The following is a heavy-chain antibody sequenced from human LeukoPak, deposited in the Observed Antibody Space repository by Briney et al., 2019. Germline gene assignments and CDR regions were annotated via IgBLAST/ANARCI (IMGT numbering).Heavy chain of an antibody. Sequence: ASVKVSCKASGFTFTAYYMHWVRQAPGQGLEWMGWINPNSGGTNYAQKFQARVTMTRDTSISTAYMELSWLRSDDTAVYYCARGPHWDPHFDYWGQGTLVTVSS. CDR3: ARGPHWDPHFDY. D-gene: IGHD7-27*01. CDR2: INPNSGGT. J-gene: IGHJ4*02. V-gene: IGHV1-2*02. CDR1: GFTFTAYY.